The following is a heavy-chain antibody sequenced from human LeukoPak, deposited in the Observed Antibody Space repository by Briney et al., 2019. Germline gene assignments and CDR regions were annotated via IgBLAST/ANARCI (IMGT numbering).Heavy chain of an antibody. CDR3: ARRGYNYGFGVDY. CDR2: IYPGDSDT. J-gene: IGHJ4*02. CDR1: RYSFTNYR. V-gene: IGHV5-51*01. D-gene: IGHD5-18*01. Sequence: GESLKISCEGSRYSFTNYRIGWVRQMPGKGLEWMGIIYPGDSDTRYNPSFQGQVTISAGKSINTAYLQWSSLKASDTAIYYCARRGYNYGFGVDYWGQGTLVTVSS.